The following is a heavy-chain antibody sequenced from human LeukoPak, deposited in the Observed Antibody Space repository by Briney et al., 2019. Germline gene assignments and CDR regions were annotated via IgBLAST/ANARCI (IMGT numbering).Heavy chain of an antibody. D-gene: IGHD4-23*01. V-gene: IGHV4-61*02. CDR1: GGSISSGSYY. CDR2: IYTSGST. CDR3: ARHMLGGKRSLDS. J-gene: IGHJ4*02. Sequence: SETLSLTCTVSGGSISSGSYYWSWIRQPPGKGLEWIRRIYTSGSTNYNPSLKSRVTISVDTSKNQFTLNLSSVTAADTAVYYCARHMLGGKRSLDSWGKGTMVTVSS.